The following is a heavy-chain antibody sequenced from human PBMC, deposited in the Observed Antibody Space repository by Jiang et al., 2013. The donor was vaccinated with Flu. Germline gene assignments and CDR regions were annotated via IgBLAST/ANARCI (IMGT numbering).Heavy chain of an antibody. V-gene: IGHV1-3*01. CDR3: ARGLLWFGEPSPVTLDY. D-gene: IGHD3-10*01. CDR1: GYTFTSYA. CDR2: INAGNGNT. J-gene: IGHJ4*02. Sequence: EVKKPGASVKVSCKASGYTFTSYAMHWVRQAPGQRLEWMGWINAGNGNTKYSQKFQGRVTITRDTSASTAYMELSSLRSEDTAVYYCARGLLWFGEPSPVTLDYWGQGTLVTVSS.